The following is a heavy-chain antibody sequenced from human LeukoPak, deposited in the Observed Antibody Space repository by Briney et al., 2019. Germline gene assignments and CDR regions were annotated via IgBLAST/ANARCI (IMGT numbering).Heavy chain of an antibody. V-gene: IGHV3-21*01. CDR2: ISSSSSYI. D-gene: IGHD5-12*01. J-gene: IGHJ3*02. CDR3: AGTRPRYDAFDI. Sequence: GWSLRLSCAASGFTFSSYSMNWVRQAPGKGLEWVSSISSSSSYIYYADSVKGRFTISRDNAKNSLYLQTNSLRAEDTAVYYCAGTRPRYDAFDIWGQGTMVTVSS. CDR1: GFTFSSYS.